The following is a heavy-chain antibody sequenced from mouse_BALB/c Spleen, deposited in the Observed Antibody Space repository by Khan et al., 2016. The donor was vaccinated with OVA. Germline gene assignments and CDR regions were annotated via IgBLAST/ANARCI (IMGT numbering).Heavy chain of an antibody. CDR1: GFSLSSYG. D-gene: IGHD1-1*01. CDR2: IWAGGST. V-gene: IGHV2-9*02. Sequence: QVQLKESGPGLVAPSQTLSITCTVSGFSLSSYGVHWVRQPPGKGLEWLGVIWAGGSTNHNSALMSRLSISTDNSKSTVFLKMNSLQTDGTAMYYCARAFYYGAWFAYWGQGTLVTVSA. J-gene: IGHJ3*01. CDR3: ARAFYYGAWFAY.